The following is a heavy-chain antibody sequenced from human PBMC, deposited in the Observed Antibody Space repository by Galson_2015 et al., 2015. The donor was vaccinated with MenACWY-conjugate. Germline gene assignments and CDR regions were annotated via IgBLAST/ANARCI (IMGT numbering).Heavy chain of an antibody. CDR2: INTNTGNP. D-gene: IGHD4-17*01. CDR1: GYTFTHYA. CDR3: ATLGTTVTTFDY. V-gene: IGHV7-4-1*02. J-gene: IGHJ4*02. Sequence: SVKVSCKASGYTFTHYAINWVRQAPGQGLERIGWINTNTGNPTYAQGFTGRFVFSLDTSVSTAYLQISSLKAEDTAVYYCATLGTTVTTFDYWAREPWSPSPQ.